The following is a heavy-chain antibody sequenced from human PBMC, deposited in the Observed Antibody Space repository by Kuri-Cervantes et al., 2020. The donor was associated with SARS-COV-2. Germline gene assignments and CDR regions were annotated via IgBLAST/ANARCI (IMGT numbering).Heavy chain of an antibody. Sequence: GESLKIPCAASGLTFSNYAMCWVRQAPGKGLEYVAIMSFDGSNKYYPDSVKGRFTISRDNSKNTLYLQMNSLRPEDTAVYYCARDAQTILALSYFDYWGQGTGVTGAS. CDR1: GLTFSNYA. CDR2: MSFDGSNK. J-gene: IGHJ4*02. V-gene: IGHV3-30-3*01. CDR3: ARDAQTILALSYFDY. D-gene: IGHD2-2*02.